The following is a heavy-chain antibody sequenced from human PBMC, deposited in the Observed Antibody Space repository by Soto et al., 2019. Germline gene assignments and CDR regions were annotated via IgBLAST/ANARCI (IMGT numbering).Heavy chain of an antibody. CDR1: GFTFSSYA. J-gene: IGHJ4*02. CDR2: ISYDGSNK. D-gene: IGHD3-16*01. V-gene: IGHV3-30-3*01. CDR3: ARDSRIPRDGYNTGGGVDY. Sequence: QVQLVESGGGVVQPGRSLRLSCAASGFTFSSYAMHWVRHAPGKGLEWVAVISYDGSNKYYADSVKGRFTISRDNSKNTLYLQMNSLRAEDTAVYYCARDSRIPRDGYNTGGGVDYWGQGTLVTVSS.